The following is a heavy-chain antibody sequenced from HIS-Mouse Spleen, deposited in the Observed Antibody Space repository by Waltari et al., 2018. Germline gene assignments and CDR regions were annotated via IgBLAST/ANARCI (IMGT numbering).Heavy chain of an antibody. D-gene: IGHD7-27*01. J-gene: IGHJ3*02. CDR1: GYTFTGYY. CDR3: ARGLWGALDAFDI. CDR2: INPTSGGT. Sequence: QVQLVQSGAEVKKPGASVKVSCKASGYTFTGYYMHWVRQAPGQGLEWMGRINPTSGGTNYAQKFQGRVTMTRDTASSTAYMELSRLRSDDTAVYYCARGLWGALDAFDIWGQGTMVTVSS. V-gene: IGHV1-2*02.